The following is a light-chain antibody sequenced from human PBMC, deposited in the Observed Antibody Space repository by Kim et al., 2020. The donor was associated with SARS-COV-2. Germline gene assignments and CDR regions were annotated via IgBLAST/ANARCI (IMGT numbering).Light chain of an antibody. V-gene: IGKV3-11*01. Sequence: EIVLTQSPATLSLSPGERASLSCRASQSVGTYLVWYQQKVGQAPRLLIYDASKRATDIPAKFSGSGSGTDFTLTISNLESEDFAVYYCHQRSDWPLTFGGGTKVDIK. CDR2: DAS. CDR3: HQRSDWPLT. J-gene: IGKJ4*01. CDR1: QSVGTY.